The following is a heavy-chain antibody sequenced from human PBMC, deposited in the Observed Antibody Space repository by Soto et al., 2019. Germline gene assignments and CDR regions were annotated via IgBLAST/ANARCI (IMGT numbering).Heavy chain of an antibody. V-gene: IGHV3-21*02. CDR2: ISSGSHYI. CDR3: ARDQSQGQMLLPYFDY. D-gene: IGHD3-10*02. J-gene: IGHJ4*02. Sequence: VQLVESGGGLVKPGGSLRLSCAASGFNFPGYSMNWVRQAPGKGLEWVASISSGSHYIYYADSVRGRFTISRDNARDSLHLQMNSLRAGNTAVYFCARDQSQGQMLLPYFDYWGQGTLVTVSS. CDR1: GFNFPGYS.